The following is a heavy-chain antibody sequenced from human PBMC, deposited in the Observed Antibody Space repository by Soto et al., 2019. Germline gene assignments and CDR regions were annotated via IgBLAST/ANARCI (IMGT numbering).Heavy chain of an antibody. CDR1: GSSITNND. J-gene: IGHJ4*02. CDR3: ARYHRGAAAGYSLDY. CDR2: VYNSGST. Sequence: WGTLSLTCAVSGSSITNNDWTWIRLPPEKGLEWIGYVYNSGSTNYNPSLKSRVTISEDTSKNQFSLRVTSMTAADTAVYYCARYHRGAAAGYSLDYWGQGILVT. D-gene: IGHD6-13*01. V-gene: IGHV4-59*01.